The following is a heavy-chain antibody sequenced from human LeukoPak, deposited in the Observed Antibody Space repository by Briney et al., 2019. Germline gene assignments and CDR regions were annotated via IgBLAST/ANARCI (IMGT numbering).Heavy chain of an antibody. D-gene: IGHD6-13*01. CDR2: ISGSGGST. V-gene: IGHV3-23*01. CDR3: AKSGYSSSWSNAAVYNWFDP. J-gene: IGHJ5*02. Sequence: GGSLRLSCAASGFTFSSYGLNWVRQAPGKGLEWVSVISGSGGSTYYADSVKGRFTISRDNSKNTLYLQMNRLRAEDTAVYYCAKSGYSSSWSNAAVYNWFDPWGQGTLVTVSS. CDR1: GFTFSSYG.